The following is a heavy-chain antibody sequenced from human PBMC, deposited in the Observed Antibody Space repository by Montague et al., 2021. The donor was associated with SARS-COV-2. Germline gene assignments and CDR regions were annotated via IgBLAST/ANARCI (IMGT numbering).Heavy chain of an antibody. CDR2: IYYSGGI. V-gene: IGHV4-59*11. CDR1: GGSMSDHY. CDR3: ARAVSVRRAVNWFDP. D-gene: IGHD3-10*01. Sequence: SETLSLTCTVSGGSMSDHYWYWIRQPPGKGLEWLAYIYYSGGINSNAXLKSRVPMSVDTSKNQFSLKLTSVTAADTAVYYCARAVSVRRAVNWFDPWGQGTLVTVSS. J-gene: IGHJ5*02.